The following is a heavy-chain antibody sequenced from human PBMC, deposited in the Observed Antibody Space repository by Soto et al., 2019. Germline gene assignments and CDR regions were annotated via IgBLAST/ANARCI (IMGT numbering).Heavy chain of an antibody. Sequence: PSETLSLTCTVSGGSISSYYWSWIRQPAGKGLEWIGRIYTSGSTNYNPSLKSRVTMSVDTSKNQFSLKLSSVTAADTAVYYCARDRYYDILTGYQPFDYWGQGTLVTAPQ. J-gene: IGHJ4*02. CDR3: ARDRYYDILTGYQPFDY. V-gene: IGHV4-4*07. D-gene: IGHD3-9*01. CDR1: GGSISSYY. CDR2: IYTSGST.